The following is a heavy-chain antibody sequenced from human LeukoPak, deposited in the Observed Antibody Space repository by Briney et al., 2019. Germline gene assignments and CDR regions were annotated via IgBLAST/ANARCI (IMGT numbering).Heavy chain of an antibody. CDR2: IYSGGST. J-gene: IGHJ6*02. CDR1: GFTVSSNY. V-gene: IGHV3-53*04. Sequence: PGGSLRLSCAASGFTVSSNYMSWVRQAPGKGLEWVSVIYSGGSTYYADSVKGRFTISRHNSKNTLYLQMNSLRAEDTAVYYCARDRVDTAMVRGMDVWGQGTTVTVSS. D-gene: IGHD5-18*01. CDR3: ARDRVDTAMVRGMDV.